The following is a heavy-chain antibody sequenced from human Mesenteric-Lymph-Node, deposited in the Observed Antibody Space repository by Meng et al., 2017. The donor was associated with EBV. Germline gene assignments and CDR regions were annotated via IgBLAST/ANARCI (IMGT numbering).Heavy chain of an antibody. CDR1: ADSFPTYW. Sequence: AGVKTPGESPKISCNGSADSFPTYWIGWVRQLPGKGLELMEIIYPGDSDTRYSPSFQGQVTISADKSISTAYPQWSSLKASDTAMYYCARQQGNSGGDYWGQGTLVTVSS. CDR2: IYPGDSDT. CDR3: ARQQGNSGGDY. V-gene: IGHV5-51*01. D-gene: IGHD4-23*01. J-gene: IGHJ4*02.